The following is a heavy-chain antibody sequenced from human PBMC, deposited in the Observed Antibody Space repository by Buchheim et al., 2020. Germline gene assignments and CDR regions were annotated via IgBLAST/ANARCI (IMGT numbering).Heavy chain of an antibody. J-gene: IGHJ4*02. V-gene: IGHV4-34*01. CDR1: GGSSSGYY. CDR2: INHSGST. CDR3: ARDGLTLGYCSGGSCYSFDY. D-gene: IGHD2-15*01. Sequence: QVQLQQWGAGLLKPSETLSLTCAVYGGSSSGYYWSWIRQPPGKGLEWIGEINHSGSTNYNPPPKSRVTISVDTSKNQSSLKLSSVTAADTAVYYCARDGLTLGYCSGGSCYSFDYWGQGTL.